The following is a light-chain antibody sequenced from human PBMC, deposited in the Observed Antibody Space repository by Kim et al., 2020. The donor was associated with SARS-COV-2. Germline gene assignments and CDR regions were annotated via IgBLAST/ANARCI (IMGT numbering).Light chain of an antibody. J-gene: IGLJ3*02. V-gene: IGLV4-69*02. Sequence: QLVLTQSPSASASLGASVKLTCTLSSGHSNYAIAWHQQQPEKGPRFLMKVNLDGSHTNGDGIPDRFSGSSSGAERYLTISSLQSEDEADYYCQTWATGFWGVFGGGTRLTVL. CDR1: SGHSNYA. CDR2: VNLDGSH. CDR3: QTWATGFWGV.